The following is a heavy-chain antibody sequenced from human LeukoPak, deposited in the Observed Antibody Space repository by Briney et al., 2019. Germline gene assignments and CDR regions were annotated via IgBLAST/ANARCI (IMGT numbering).Heavy chain of an antibody. J-gene: IGHJ5*02. Sequence: PSETLSLTCAVYGGSFSGYYWSWIRQPPGKGLEWIGEINHSGSTNYNPSLKSRVTISVDTSKNQFSLKLSSVTAADTAVYYCARRGVLLWFGEFFPNWFDPWGQGTLVTVSS. D-gene: IGHD3-10*01. V-gene: IGHV4-34*01. CDR2: INHSGST. CDR3: ARRGVLLWFGEFFPNWFDP. CDR1: GGSFSGYY.